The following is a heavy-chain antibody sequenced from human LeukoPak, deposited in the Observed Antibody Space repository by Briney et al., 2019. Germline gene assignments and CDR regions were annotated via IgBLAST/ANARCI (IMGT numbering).Heavy chain of an antibody. Sequence: ASVKVSCKASGYTFTGYYMHWVRQAPGQGLEWMGWINPNSGGTNYAQKFQGRVTITRDTSISTAYMELSRLRSDDTAVYYCARVGLRGSYQLSDWGQGTLVTVSS. V-gene: IGHV1-2*02. J-gene: IGHJ4*02. CDR3: ARVGLRGSYQLSD. D-gene: IGHD1-26*01. CDR2: INPNSGGT. CDR1: GYTFTGYY.